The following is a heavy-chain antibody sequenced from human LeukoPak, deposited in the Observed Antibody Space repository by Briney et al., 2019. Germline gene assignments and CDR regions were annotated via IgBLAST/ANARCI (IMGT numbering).Heavy chain of an antibody. CDR1: GGSISSSDYY. CDR2: IYYSGST. Sequence: SETLSLTCTVSGGSISSSDYYWGWIRQPPGKGLEWIGSIYYSGSTYYNPSLKSRVTISVDTSKNQFSLKLSSVTAADTAVYYCARQIGRFLEWSKYYFDYWGQGTLVTVSS. CDR3: ARQIGRFLEWSKYYFDY. D-gene: IGHD3-3*01. V-gene: IGHV4-39*01. J-gene: IGHJ4*02.